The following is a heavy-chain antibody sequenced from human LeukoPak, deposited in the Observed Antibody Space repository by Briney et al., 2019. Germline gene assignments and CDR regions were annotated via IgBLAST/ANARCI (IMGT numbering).Heavy chain of an antibody. D-gene: IGHD3-16*01. Sequence: SGPVLVKPTETLTLTCTVSGFSLSNARMGVSWIRQPPGKGLEWIGYIYYSGSTNYNPSLKSRVTISVDTSKNQFSLKLSSVTAADTAVYYCARDGSLGHFDSYFDYWGQGTLVTVSS. J-gene: IGHJ4*02. CDR2: IYYSGST. CDR3: ARDGSLGHFDSYFDY. CDR1: GFSLSNARMG. V-gene: IGHV4-61*01.